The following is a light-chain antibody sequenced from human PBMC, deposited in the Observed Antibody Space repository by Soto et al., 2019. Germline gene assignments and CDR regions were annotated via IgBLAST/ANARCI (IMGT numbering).Light chain of an antibody. CDR2: EVT. CDR3: SSYTSVTTFVV. J-gene: IGLJ1*01. V-gene: IGLV2-14*01. Sequence: QSALTQPASVFGSPGQSITISCTGTSSDIGRYNFVSWYQQHPGKAPKLLVYEVTNRPSGVSNRFSGSKSGNTASLTIFGLQTEDEADYYCSSYTSVTTFVVFGTGTKVTVL. CDR1: SSDIGRYNF.